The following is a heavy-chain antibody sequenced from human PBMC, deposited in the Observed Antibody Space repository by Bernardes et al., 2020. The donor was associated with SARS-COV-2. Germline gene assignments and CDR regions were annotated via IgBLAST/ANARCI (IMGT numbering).Heavy chain of an antibody. CDR1: GFTFASYS. CDR2: ITHSSSFI. Sequence: GGSLRLSCAASGFTFASYSMNWVRQAPGKGLGWVSYITHSSSFISYADSVKGRFTISRDNDKNSLSLQMDSLRAEDTAVYYCARGSSYGATLDYWGQGAPVTVSS. CDR3: ARGSSYGATLDY. J-gene: IGHJ4*02. D-gene: IGHD5-18*01. V-gene: IGHV3-21*06.